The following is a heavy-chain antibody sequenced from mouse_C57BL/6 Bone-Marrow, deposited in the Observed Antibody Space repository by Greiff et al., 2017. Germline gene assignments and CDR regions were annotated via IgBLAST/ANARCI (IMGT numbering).Heavy chain of an antibody. D-gene: IGHD3-3*01. CDR3: AREGLDYFDY. J-gene: IGHJ2*01. CDR2: INYDGSST. Sequence: DVHLVESEGGLVQPGSSMKLSCTASGFTFSDYYMAWVRQVPEKGLEWVANINYDGSSTYYLDSLKSRFIISRDNAKNILYLQMSSLKSEDTATYYCAREGLDYFDYWGQGTTLTVSS. V-gene: IGHV5-16*01. CDR1: GFTFSDYY.